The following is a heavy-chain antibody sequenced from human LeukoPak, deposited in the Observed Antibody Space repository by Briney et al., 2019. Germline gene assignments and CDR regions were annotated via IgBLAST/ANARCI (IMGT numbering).Heavy chain of an antibody. CDR3: ARDQGRYCSGGSCSLFDY. CDR2: INHSGST. J-gene: IGHJ4*02. V-gene: IGHV4-34*01. D-gene: IGHD2-15*01. Sequence: PSETLSLTCAVYGGSFSGYYWSWIRQPPGKGLEWIGEINHSGSTNYNPSLKSRVTISVDTSKNQFSLKLSSVTAADTAVYYCARDQGRYCSGGSCSLFDYWGQGTLVTVSS. CDR1: GGSFSGYY.